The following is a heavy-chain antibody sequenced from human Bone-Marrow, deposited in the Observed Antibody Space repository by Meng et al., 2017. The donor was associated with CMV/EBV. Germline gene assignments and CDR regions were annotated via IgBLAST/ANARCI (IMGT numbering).Heavy chain of an antibody. Sequence: GESLKISCAASGFTFSSYAMHWVRQAPGKGLEWVAVISYDGSNKYYADSVKGRFTISRDNSKNTLYLQMNSLRAEDTAVYYCAKDAFYSIGMDVWGQGTTVTVSS. V-gene: IGHV3-30-3*01. CDR1: GFTFSSYA. CDR2: ISYDGSNK. CDR3: AKDAFYSIGMDV. J-gene: IGHJ6*02. D-gene: IGHD3-3*02.